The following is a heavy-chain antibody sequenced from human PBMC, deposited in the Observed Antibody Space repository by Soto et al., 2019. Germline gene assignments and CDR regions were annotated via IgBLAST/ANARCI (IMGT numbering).Heavy chain of an antibody. Sequence: ASVKVSCKASGYTFSGYYIHWVRQAPGQGLEWMGWINPNSGGTKYAPKFQGGVTMTRDTSITTAYMELGRLRSGDTAVYYCAREPATAKPEGVDFWGQGTLVTVSS. CDR1: GYTFSGYY. CDR3: AREPATAKPEGVDF. J-gene: IGHJ4*02. D-gene: IGHD1-1*01. CDR2: INPNSGGT. V-gene: IGHV1-2*02.